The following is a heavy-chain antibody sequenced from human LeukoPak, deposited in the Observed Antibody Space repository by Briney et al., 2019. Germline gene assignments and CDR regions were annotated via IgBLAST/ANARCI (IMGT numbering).Heavy chain of an antibody. Sequence: SETLSLTCTVSGYSISSGYYWGWIRQPPGKGLEWIGSIYHSGSTYYNPSLKSRVTISVDTSKNQFSLKLSSVTAADTAIYYCARGLAVVALDYLDYWGQGTLVTVSS. CDR1: GYSISSGYY. CDR2: IYHSGST. CDR3: ARGLAVVALDYLDY. D-gene: IGHD3-22*01. J-gene: IGHJ4*02. V-gene: IGHV4-38-2*02.